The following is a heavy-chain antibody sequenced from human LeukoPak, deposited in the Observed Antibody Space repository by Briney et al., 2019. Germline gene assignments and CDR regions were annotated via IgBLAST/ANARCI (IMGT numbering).Heavy chain of an antibody. CDR2: INPNSGGT. CDR1: GYTFTGYY. Sequence: ASVKVSCKASGYTFTGYYMHWVRQAPGQGLEWMGRINPNSGGTNYAQKFQGRVTMTRDTSISTAYMELGRLRSDDTAVYYCARAYYYDSSGYYRNWGQGTLVTVSS. V-gene: IGHV1-2*06. CDR3: ARAYYYDSSGYYRN. D-gene: IGHD3-22*01. J-gene: IGHJ4*02.